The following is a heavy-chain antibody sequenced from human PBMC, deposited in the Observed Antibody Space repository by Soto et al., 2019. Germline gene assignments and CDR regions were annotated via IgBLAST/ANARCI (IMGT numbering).Heavy chain of an antibody. J-gene: IGHJ4*02. D-gene: IGHD3-22*01. Sequence: QVQLQESGPGLVKPSETLSLTCAVSGDSISSYYCMWIRQPPGKGLESIGYLYYGRSATYIPSLKSRVTWSVDTSTNQCSLTLSSMTAADTAVYYCALRSMAVVPEYWGQGTLVTVSS. CDR3: ALRSMAVVPEY. CDR2: LYYGRSA. V-gene: IGHV4-59*01. CDR1: GDSISSYY.